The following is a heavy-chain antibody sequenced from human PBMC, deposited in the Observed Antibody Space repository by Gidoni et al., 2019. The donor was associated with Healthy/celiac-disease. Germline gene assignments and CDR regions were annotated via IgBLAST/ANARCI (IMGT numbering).Heavy chain of an antibody. V-gene: IGHV1-69*02. D-gene: IGHD5-12*01. CDR1: GRTFGRYT. Sequence: VQLVQSGAEVKKPGSSVKVPCKASGRTFGRYTISWVRQAPGQGLEWMGRIIHILGIANYAQKFQGRVTITADKSTSTAYMELSSLRSEDTAVYYCARGGQDGYNPQNEYFQHWGQGTLVTVSS. J-gene: IGHJ1*01. CDR3: ARGGQDGYNPQNEYFQH. CDR2: IIHILGIA.